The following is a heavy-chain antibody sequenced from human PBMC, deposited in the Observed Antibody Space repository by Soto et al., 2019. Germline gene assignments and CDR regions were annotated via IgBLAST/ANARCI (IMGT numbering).Heavy chain of an antibody. V-gene: IGHV1-46*01. Sequence: GASVKVSCKASGYTFTSYYMHWVRQAPGQGLEWMGIINPSGGSTSYAQKFQGRVTMTRDTSTNTVYMGLSSLRSEDTAVYYCARGGDSRTRKIPYYYYGMDVWGQGTTVTVSS. J-gene: IGHJ6*02. D-gene: IGHD3-16*01. CDR3: ARGGDSRTRKIPYYYYGMDV. CDR1: GYTFTSYY. CDR2: INPSGGST.